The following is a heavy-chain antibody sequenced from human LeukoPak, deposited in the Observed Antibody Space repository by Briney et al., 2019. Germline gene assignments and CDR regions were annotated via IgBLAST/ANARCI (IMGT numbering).Heavy chain of an antibody. CDR3: ARVSEIAAAGTVDY. V-gene: IGHV3-11*06. CDR2: ISSSSSYT. J-gene: IGHJ4*02. Sequence: GGSLRLSCAASGFTFSDYYMSWIRQAPGKGLEWVSYISSSSSYTTYADSVKGRFTISRDNAKNSLYLQMNSLRAEDTAVYYCARVSEIAAAGTVDYWGQGTLVTVSS. D-gene: IGHD6-13*01. CDR1: GFTFSDYY.